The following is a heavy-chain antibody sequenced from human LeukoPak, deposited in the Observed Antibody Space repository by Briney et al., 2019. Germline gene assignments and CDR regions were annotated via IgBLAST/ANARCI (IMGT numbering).Heavy chain of an antibody. CDR3: AREARYFDWLSPKYYFDY. J-gene: IGHJ4*02. D-gene: IGHD3-9*01. CDR1: GGTFSSYA. CDR2: IIPIFGTA. V-gene: IGHV1-69*06. Sequence: SMKVSCKASGGTFSSYAISWVRQAPGQGLEWMGGIIPIFGTANYAQKFQGRVTITADKSTSTAYMELSSLRAEDTAVYYCAREARYFDWLSPKYYFDYWGQGTLVTVSS.